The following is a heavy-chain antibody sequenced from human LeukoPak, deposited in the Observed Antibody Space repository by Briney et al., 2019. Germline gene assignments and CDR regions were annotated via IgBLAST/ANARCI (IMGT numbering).Heavy chain of an antibody. D-gene: IGHD5-24*01. V-gene: IGHV4-34*01. CDR2: IHHSGST. J-gene: IGHJ5*02. Sequence: SETLSLTCAVYGGSFSGYYWSWIRQPPGKGLEWIGEIHHSGSTNYNPSLKSRVTISVDTSKNQFSPKLSSVTAADTAVYYCARGDGYNSRRFDPWGQGTLVTVSS. CDR1: GGSFSGYY. CDR3: ARGDGYNSRRFDP.